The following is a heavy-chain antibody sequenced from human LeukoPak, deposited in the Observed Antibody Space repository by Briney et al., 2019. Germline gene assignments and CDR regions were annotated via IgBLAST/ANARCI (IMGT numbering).Heavy chain of an antibody. CDR3: ARDGRYCSSTSCQFPYYYYYYMDV. Sequence: GGSLRLSCAASGFTFSDYYMSWIRQAPGKGLEWVSYISSSGSTIYYADSVKGRFTISRDNAKNSLYLQMNSLRAEDTAVYYCARDGRYCSSTSCQFPYYYYYYMDVWGKGTTVTISS. CDR1: GFTFSDYY. CDR2: ISSSGSTI. V-gene: IGHV3-11*01. J-gene: IGHJ6*03. D-gene: IGHD2-2*01.